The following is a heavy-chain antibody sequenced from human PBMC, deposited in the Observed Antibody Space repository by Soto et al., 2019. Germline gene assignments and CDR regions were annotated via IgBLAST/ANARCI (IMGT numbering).Heavy chain of an antibody. CDR1: GGSISSYY. CDR3: AMAGIAVAGGEYYFDY. CDR2: IYYSGNT. D-gene: IGHD6-19*01. V-gene: IGHV4-59*01. Sequence: QVQLQESGPGLVKPSETLSLTCTVSGGSISSYYWSWIRQPPGKGLEWIGYIYYSGNTNYNPSLKSRVTISVDTSKNQFSRKLRSVTAADTAVYYCAMAGIAVAGGEYYFDYWGQGTLVTVSS. J-gene: IGHJ4*02.